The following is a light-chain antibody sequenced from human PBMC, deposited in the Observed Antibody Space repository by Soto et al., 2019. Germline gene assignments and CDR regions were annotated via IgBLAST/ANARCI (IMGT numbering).Light chain of an antibody. CDR2: DAS. Sequence: DIQMTQSPSTLSASVGDRVTITCRASQSISSWLAWYQQKPGKAPKLLIYDASILESGVPSRFSGSGSATEFTLTISSLQPDDFATYYCQQYNSYSWTFGQGTKVDIK. CDR3: QQYNSYSWT. CDR1: QSISSW. J-gene: IGKJ1*01. V-gene: IGKV1-5*01.